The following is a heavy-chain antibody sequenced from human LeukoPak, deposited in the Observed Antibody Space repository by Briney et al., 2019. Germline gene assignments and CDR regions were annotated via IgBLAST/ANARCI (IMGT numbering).Heavy chain of an antibody. D-gene: IGHD3-3*01. CDR1: GFTFSSYA. Sequence: GGSLRLPCAASGFTFSSYAMSWVRQAPGKGLEWVSGISGSGGNTYYADSVMGRFTISRDNSKNTLYLQMNSLRAEDTALYYCAKGGYYSGDYSFDYWGQGTLVTVSS. J-gene: IGHJ4*02. CDR3: AKGGYYSGDYSFDY. CDR2: ISGSGGNT. V-gene: IGHV3-23*01.